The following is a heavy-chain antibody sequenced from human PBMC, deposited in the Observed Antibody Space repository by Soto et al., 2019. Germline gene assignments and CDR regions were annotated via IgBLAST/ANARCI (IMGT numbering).Heavy chain of an antibody. D-gene: IGHD6-19*01. CDR3: AHKVAVATNFDY. CDR2: IYWDDDK. CDR1: GFSPRTSGVG. V-gene: IGHV2-5*02. J-gene: IGHJ4*02. Sequence: PTLVNPTQTLTPTCTFSGFSPRTSGVGVGWIPQPPGKALEWLALIYWDDDKRYSPSLKSRLTITKDTSKNQVVLTMTNMDPVDTATYFCAHKVAVATNFDYWGQGTLVTVSS.